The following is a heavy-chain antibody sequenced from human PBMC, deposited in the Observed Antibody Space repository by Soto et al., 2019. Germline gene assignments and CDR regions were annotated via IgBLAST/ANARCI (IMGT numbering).Heavy chain of an antibody. J-gene: IGHJ4*02. V-gene: IGHV3-23*01. Sequence: EVQLLESGGGLVQPGGSLRLCCAASGFSFGNYAMSWVRQAPGKGLEWVSTISGAGGRTYYADSVKGRFTISRDNSENTLYLQLNSLRAEDTALYYCAKVMATFGYYFDYWGPGTLVTVSS. CDR2: ISGAGGRT. D-gene: IGHD5-12*01. CDR3: AKVMATFGYYFDY. CDR1: GFSFGNYA.